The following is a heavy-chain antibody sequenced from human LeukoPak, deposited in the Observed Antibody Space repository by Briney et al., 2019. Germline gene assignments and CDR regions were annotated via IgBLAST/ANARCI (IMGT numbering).Heavy chain of an antibody. CDR1: GGSISSYY. J-gene: IGHJ4*02. V-gene: IGHV4-59*08. CDR2: IYDSGST. Sequence: SETLSLTCTVSGGSISSYYWSWIRQPPGKGLEWIGYIYDSGSTNYNPSLKSRVTISVDTSKNQFSLKLSSVTAADTAVYYCARPGYYYDSSGYYYRDYWGQGTLVTVSS. D-gene: IGHD3-22*01. CDR3: ARPGYYYDSSGYYYRDY.